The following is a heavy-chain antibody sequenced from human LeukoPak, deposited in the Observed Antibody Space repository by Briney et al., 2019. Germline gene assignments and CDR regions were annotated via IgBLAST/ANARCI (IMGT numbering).Heavy chain of an antibody. Sequence: GRSLRLSCAASGFTFSSYAMHWVRQAPGKGLEWVAVISYDGSNKYYADSVKGRFTISRDNSKNTLYLQMNSLRAEDTAVYYCARDSGLYYYDSSGFTDRDYWGQGTLVTVSS. J-gene: IGHJ4*02. CDR1: GFTFSSYA. CDR2: ISYDGSNK. CDR3: ARDSGLYYYDSSGFTDRDY. D-gene: IGHD3-22*01. V-gene: IGHV3-30-3*01.